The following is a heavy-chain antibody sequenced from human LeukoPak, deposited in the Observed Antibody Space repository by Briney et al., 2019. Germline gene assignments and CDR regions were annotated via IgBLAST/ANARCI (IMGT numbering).Heavy chain of an antibody. CDR3: ATGYPKRRPSDMLTVPLFDY. CDR2: ISGYNGNT. J-gene: IGHJ4*02. CDR1: GQTFSSYG. D-gene: IGHD3-9*01. V-gene: IGHV1-18*01. Sequence: GASVKDSCKTSGQTFSSYGFSWVRQAPGQGLEWMGWISGYNGNTKFEEKFQDRVTMTTDTSTNTAYMELRSLRSDDTATYYCATGYPKRRPSDMLTVPLFDYWGQGSLVIVSS.